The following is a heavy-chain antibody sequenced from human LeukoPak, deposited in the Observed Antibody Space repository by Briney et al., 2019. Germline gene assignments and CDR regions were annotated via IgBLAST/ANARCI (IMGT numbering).Heavy chain of an antibody. Sequence: SETLSLTCTVSGGSISSRSYYWGWIRQPPGKGLEWIGSIYYSGSTYYNPSLQSRVTISVDTSKNQFSLKLNSVTAADTAVYYCARAPGGYGSGSRGAFDIWGQGPMVTVSS. V-gene: IGHV4-39*07. CDR1: GGSISSRSYY. D-gene: IGHD3-10*01. CDR2: IYYSGST. J-gene: IGHJ3*02. CDR3: ARAPGGYGSGSRGAFDI.